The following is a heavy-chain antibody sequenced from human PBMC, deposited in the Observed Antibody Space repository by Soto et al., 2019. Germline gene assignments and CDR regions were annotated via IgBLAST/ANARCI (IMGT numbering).Heavy chain of an antibody. CDR2: IWYDGSNK. Sequence: GSLRLSCAASGFTFSSYGMHWVRQAPGKGLEWVAVIWYDGSNKYYADSVKGRFTISRDNSKNTLYLQMNSLRAEDTAVYYCARSPDTLSAFDIWGQGTMVTVSS. J-gene: IGHJ3*02. D-gene: IGHD3-16*01. CDR3: ARSPDTLSAFDI. CDR1: GFTFSSYG. V-gene: IGHV3-33*01.